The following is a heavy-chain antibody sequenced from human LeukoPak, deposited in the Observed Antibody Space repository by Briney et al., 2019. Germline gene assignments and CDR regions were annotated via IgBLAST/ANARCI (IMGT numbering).Heavy chain of an antibody. D-gene: IGHD6-6*01. CDR1: GYTFTGYY. V-gene: IGHV1-2*02. Sequence: ASVKVSCKASGYTFTGYYMHWVRQAPGQGLEWMGWINPNSGGTKYAQKFQGRVTMTRDTSISTAYMELSRLRSDDTAVYYCARGSLVDSSSSSGFDYWAREPWSPSPQ. CDR2: INPNSGGT. J-gene: IGHJ4*02. CDR3: ARGSLVDSSSSSGFDY.